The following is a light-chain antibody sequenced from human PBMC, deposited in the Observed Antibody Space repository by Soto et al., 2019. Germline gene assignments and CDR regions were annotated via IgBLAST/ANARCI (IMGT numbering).Light chain of an antibody. CDR2: GAS. CDR3: QHYDNRPPFT. V-gene: IGKV1-33*01. CDR1: QDIRKD. J-gene: IGKJ3*01. Sequence: IQMTQSPSSLSASVGDRVTITCQASQDIRKDLNWYQQKPGRAPKLLIYGASNLETGVPSRFSGSRDSTDFTITISSLQHEDIATNYCQHYDNRPPFTFGPGTKVAIK.